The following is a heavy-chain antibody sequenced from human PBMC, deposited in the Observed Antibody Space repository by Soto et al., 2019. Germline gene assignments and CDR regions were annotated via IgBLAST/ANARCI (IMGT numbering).Heavy chain of an antibody. CDR2: INHSGST. V-gene: IGHV4-34*01. CDR1: GGSFSGYY. D-gene: IGHD3-22*01. CDR3: ARVTYYYDSSGYSYYYGMDV. J-gene: IGHJ6*02. Sequence: QVQLQQWGAGLLKPSETLSLTCAVYGGSFSGYYWSWIRQPPGKGLEWIGEINHSGSTNYNPSLKMRVTISVDTSKNQFSLKLSSVTGADTAVYYCARVTYYYDSSGYSYYYGMDVWGQGTTVTVSS.